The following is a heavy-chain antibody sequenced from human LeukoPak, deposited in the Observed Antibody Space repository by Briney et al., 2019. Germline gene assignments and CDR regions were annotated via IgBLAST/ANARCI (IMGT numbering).Heavy chain of an antibody. Sequence: ASVKVSCKASGYIFDNYYMNWVRQAPGQGLEWMGMINPSGGGTRYTQKFQGRVTMTRDTSTTTVYMELSSLRSEDTAVYYCARVWRYFDYWGQGTLVTVSS. CDR3: ARVWRYFDY. D-gene: IGHD1-1*01. V-gene: IGHV1-46*02. CDR1: GYIFDNYY. J-gene: IGHJ4*02. CDR2: INPSGGGT.